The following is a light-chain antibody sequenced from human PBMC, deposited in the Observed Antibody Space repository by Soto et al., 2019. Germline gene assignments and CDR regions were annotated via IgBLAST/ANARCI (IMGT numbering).Light chain of an antibody. CDR3: QQFTRSPLT. Sequence: DIQLTQSPSFLSASVGDRVSITCRASEDISSYLAWYQRKPGKAPKVLIYGASTLQSGVPSSFSGRGSGTQFTLTVSSLQPEDFARYYCQQFTRSPLTFCGGTKVAIK. J-gene: IGKJ4*01. V-gene: IGKV1-9*01. CDR1: EDISSY. CDR2: GAS.